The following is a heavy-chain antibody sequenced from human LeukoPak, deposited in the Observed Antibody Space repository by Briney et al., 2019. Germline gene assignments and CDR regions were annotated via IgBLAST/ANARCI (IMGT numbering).Heavy chain of an antibody. D-gene: IGHD1-26*01. J-gene: IGHJ3*02. CDR1: GFTFSSYA. CDR2: ISGSGGST. CDR3: AKDVEYSGSYPDAFDI. V-gene: IGHV3-23*01. Sequence: GGSLRLSCAASGFTFSSYAMHWVRQAPGKGLEWVSAISGSGGSTYYADSVKGRFTISRDNSKNTLYLQMNSLRAEDTAVYYCAKDVEYSGSYPDAFDIWGQGTMVTVSS.